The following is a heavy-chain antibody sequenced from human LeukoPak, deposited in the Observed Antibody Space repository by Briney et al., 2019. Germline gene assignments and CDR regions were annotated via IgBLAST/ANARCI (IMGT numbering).Heavy chain of an antibody. Sequence: PSQTLSLTCTVSGDSISSGDYYWSWIRQPAGKGLEWIGRISSSGSTNYNPSLKSRVTISVDTSKNQFSLKLSSVTAADTAVYYCARHSYDYVWGSYRPPPNSSGPPLRGFYMDVWGKGTTVTISS. V-gene: IGHV4-61*02. CDR1: GDSISSGDYY. J-gene: IGHJ6*03. D-gene: IGHD3-16*02. CDR2: ISSSGST. CDR3: ARHSYDYVWGSYRPPPNSSGPPLRGFYMDV.